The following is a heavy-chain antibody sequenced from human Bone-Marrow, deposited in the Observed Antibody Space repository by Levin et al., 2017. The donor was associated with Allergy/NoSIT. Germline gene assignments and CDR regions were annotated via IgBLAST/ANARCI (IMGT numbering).Heavy chain of an antibody. J-gene: IGHJ2*01. V-gene: IGHV4-30-4*01. D-gene: IGHD2-2*01. Sequence: PSETLSLTCTVSGGSISSGDYYWSWIRQPPGKGLEWIGYIYYSGSTYYNPSLKSRVTISVDTSKNQFSLKLSSVTAADTAVYYCAREGIVVVPAAIKTSGWYFDLWGRGTLVTVSS. CDR3: AREGIVVVPAAIKTSGWYFDL. CDR1: GGSISSGDYY. CDR2: IYYSGST.